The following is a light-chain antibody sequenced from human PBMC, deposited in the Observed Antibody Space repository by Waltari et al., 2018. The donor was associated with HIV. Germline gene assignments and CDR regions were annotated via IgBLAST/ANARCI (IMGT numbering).Light chain of an antibody. CDR3: CSYAGSYTLV. CDR1: SSDVGGYTY. Sequence: QSALTQPRPVSGSPGQSVTISCTGTSSDVGGYTYVSWYQQHPGKAPKLMLYDGSKRPSGVPERFSGSKSGNTASLTISGLQAEDEADYYCCSYAGSYTLVFGGGTKLTVL. CDR2: DGS. J-gene: IGLJ3*02. V-gene: IGLV2-11*01.